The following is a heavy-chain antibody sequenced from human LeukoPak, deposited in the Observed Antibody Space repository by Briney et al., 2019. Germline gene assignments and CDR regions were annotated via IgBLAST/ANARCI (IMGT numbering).Heavy chain of an antibody. CDR3: ARDGGARSFTNGLNWFDP. CDR1: GGSLRGQH. D-gene: IGHD2-8*01. V-gene: IGHV4-59*11. Sequence: SSETLSLTCLVSGGSLRGQHWNWIRQPPGKGLEWIGYIFSSGNTNSNPSLRSRLTLSLDASKNQFSLKLKSVTAADTAVYYCARDGGARSFTNGLNWFDPWGQGILVTVSS. J-gene: IGHJ5*02. CDR2: IFSSGNT.